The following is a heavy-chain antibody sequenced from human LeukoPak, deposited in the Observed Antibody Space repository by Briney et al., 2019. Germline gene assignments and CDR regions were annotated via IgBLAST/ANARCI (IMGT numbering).Heavy chain of an antibody. D-gene: IGHD3-22*01. CDR1: GGSISSYY. CDR3: ARSGSRGYYY. J-gene: IGHJ4*02. CDR2: IHYNGST. V-gene: IGHV4-59*01. Sequence: SETLSLTCTVSGGSISSYYWTWIRQPPGKGLEWIGYIHYNGSTNSNPSLKSRVSISVDTSKNQFSLKPSSVTAADTGVYYCARSGSRGYYYWGQGTMVTVSS.